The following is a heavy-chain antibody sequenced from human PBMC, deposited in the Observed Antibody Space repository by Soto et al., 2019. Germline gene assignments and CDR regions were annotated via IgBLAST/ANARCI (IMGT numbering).Heavy chain of an antibody. D-gene: IGHD3-3*01. Sequence: GESLKISCKGSGYTFTSDWIGWVRQMPGKGLEWMGTIYPGDSDTRYSPSFQGQVTLSADKSISIAYLQWSSLKASDTAIYYCAIIGSAWSGNYQGPYDYWGQGTLVTVSS. CDR2: IYPGDSDT. CDR1: GYTFTSDW. V-gene: IGHV5-51*01. J-gene: IGHJ4*02. CDR3: AIIGSAWSGNYQGPYDY.